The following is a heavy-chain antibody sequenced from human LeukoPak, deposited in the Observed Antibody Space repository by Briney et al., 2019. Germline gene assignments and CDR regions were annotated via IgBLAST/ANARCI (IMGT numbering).Heavy chain of an antibody. Sequence: SETLSLTCTVSGGSISSYYWSWIRQPPGKGLEWIGYIYYSGSTNYNPSLKNRVTISVGTSKNQFSLKLSSVTAADTAVYYCARERGSSWKTNNNWFDPWGQGTLVTVSS. V-gene: IGHV4-59*01. CDR3: ARERGSSWKTNNNWFDP. J-gene: IGHJ5*02. CDR1: GGSISSYY. D-gene: IGHD6-13*01. CDR2: IYYSGST.